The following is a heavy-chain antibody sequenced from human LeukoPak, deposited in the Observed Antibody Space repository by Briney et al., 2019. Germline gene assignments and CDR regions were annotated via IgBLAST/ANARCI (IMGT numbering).Heavy chain of an antibody. Sequence: SETLSLTCTVPGGSISSSSYYWGWIRQPPGKGLEWIGSIYYSGSTYYNPSLKSRVTISVDTSKNQFSLKLSSVTAADTAVYYCARGDSSSYPGSYYMDVWGKGTTVTVSS. CDR2: IYYSGST. V-gene: IGHV4-39*07. CDR1: GGSISSSSYY. J-gene: IGHJ6*03. CDR3: ARGDSSSYPGSYYMDV. D-gene: IGHD6-13*01.